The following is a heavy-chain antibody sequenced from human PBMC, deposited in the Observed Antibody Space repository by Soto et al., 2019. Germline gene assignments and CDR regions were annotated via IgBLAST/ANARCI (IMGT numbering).Heavy chain of an antibody. CDR3: ASVSPLGY. CDR2: INSDGSST. Sequence: EVQLVESGGGLVQPGGSLRLSCAASGFTFSSDWMHWVRQAPGKGLVWVSRINSDGSSTSYADSVKGRFTISRDNAKNPLYLQMTSLRAEDTAGYYCASVSPLGYWGQGTLVTVSS. D-gene: IGHD3-16*01. CDR1: GFTFSSDW. V-gene: IGHV3-74*01. J-gene: IGHJ4*02.